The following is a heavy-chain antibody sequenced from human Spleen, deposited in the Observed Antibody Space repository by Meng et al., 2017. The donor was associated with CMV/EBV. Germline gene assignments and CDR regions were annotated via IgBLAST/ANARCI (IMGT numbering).Heavy chain of an antibody. D-gene: IGHD3-10*01. CDR2: ISYSGSI. CDR3: ARDSYHYGSSTYNWFDP. J-gene: IGHJ5*02. CDR1: GGSITGFY. V-gene: IGHV4-59*01. Sequence: SETLSLTCTVSGGSITGFYWGWIRQPPGKGLEYIGYISYSGSINRSPSLKSRLTMSVDTSKDQFSLNLSSATAADTAVYYCARDSYHYGSSTYNWFDPWGQGILVTVSS.